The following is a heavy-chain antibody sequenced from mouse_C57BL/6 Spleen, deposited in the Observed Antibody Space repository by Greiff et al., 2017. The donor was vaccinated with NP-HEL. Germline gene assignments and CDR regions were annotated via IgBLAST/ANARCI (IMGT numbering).Heavy chain of an antibody. V-gene: IGHV14-1*01. Sequence: EVKLVESGAELVRPGASVKLSCSASGFNIKDYYMHWVKQRPEQGLEWIGRIDPEDGDTEYAPKFQGKATMTADTSSNTAYLQLSSLTSEDTAVYYCTTTGYGNYWYFDVWGTGTTVTVSS. CDR2: IDPEDGDT. J-gene: IGHJ1*03. CDR1: GFNIKDYY. CDR3: TTTGYGNYWYFDV. D-gene: IGHD2-1*01.